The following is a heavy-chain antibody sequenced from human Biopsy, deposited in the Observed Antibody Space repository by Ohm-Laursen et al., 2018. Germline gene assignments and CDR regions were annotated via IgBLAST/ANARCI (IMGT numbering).Heavy chain of an antibody. J-gene: IGHJ4*02. CDR1: GDSVSSGSFY. CDR2: IYDRGSTA. V-gene: IGHV4-61*01. CDR3: ARGMRSSGWPYFDS. D-gene: IGHD6-19*01. Sequence: SETLSLTCPVSGDSVSSGSFYWTWIRQPPGQGLEYIGYIYDRGSTANYNPSLGSRVTMSVDMPKNQFSLKLSSVTAADTAIYYCARGMRSSGWPYFDSWGQGTLVTVSS.